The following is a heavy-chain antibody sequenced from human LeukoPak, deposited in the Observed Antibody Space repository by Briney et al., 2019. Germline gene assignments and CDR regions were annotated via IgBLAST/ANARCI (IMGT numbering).Heavy chain of an antibody. V-gene: IGHV4-39*01. J-gene: IGHJ4*02. CDR1: GDSITNSNFY. CDR3: AGRGTVTGYFDF. CDR2: IFHSGST. D-gene: IGHD3-9*01. Sequence: SEPLSLTCIVSGDSITNSNFYWGWIRQSPGKGLEWIGSIFHSGSTNYNPSLKSRVTISVDTSKNQFYLRVRSVTAAETALYYCAGRGTVTGYFDFWGRGTLVTVSS.